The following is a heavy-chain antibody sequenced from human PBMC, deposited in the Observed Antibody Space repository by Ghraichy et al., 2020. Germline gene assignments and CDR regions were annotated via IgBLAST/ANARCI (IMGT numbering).Heavy chain of an antibody. CDR1: GFTFITYW. CDR3: ARRVTGVAPYYFDY. CDR2: INGDGSST. V-gene: IGHV3-74*01. J-gene: IGHJ4*02. D-gene: IGHD1-20*01. Sequence: GGSLRLSCAASGFTFITYWMHWVRQAPGKGLVWVSRINGDGSSTTYADSVKGRFTISRDNAKNTLSLQMNSLRTEDTAVYYCARRVTGVAPYYFDYWGQGTLVTVSS.